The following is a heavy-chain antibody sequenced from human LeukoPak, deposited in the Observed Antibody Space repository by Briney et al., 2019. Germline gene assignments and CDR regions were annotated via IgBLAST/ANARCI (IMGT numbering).Heavy chain of an antibody. J-gene: IGHJ3*02. D-gene: IGHD1-26*01. Sequence: PSETLSLTCTVSGGSISSSSYYWGWIRQPPGKGLEWIGSIYYSGSTYYNPSLKSRVTISVDTSKNQFSLKLSSVTAADTAVYYCARVLYLPWEGAFDIWGQGTMVTVSS. CDR2: IYYSGST. V-gene: IGHV4-39*07. CDR3: ARVLYLPWEGAFDI. CDR1: GGSISSSSYY.